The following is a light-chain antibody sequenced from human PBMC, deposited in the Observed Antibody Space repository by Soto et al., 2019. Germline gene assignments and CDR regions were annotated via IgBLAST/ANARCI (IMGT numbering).Light chain of an antibody. CDR1: SSDVGGYNY. CDR3: SSYTTNSTLEV. V-gene: IGLV2-14*01. CDR2: EVS. J-gene: IGLJ3*02. Sequence: QSALTQPASVSGSPGQSITISCTGTSSDVGGYNYVYWYQQHPGKAPKLMIYEVSNRPSGVSNRFSGSKSGNTASLTISGLQAEDEADYYCSSYTTNSTLEVFGGGTKVTVL.